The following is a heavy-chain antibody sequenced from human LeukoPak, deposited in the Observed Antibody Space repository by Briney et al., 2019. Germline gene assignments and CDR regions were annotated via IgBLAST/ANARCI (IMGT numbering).Heavy chain of an antibody. CDR2: ISYDGSNK. Sequence: GRSLRLSCAASGFTFSSYGMHWVRQAPGKGLEWVAVISYDGSNKYYADSVKGRFTISRDNSKNTLYLQMNSLRAEDTAVYYCAKILGGSSWYRAWVGYYYGMDVWAQGTTVTVSS. V-gene: IGHV3-30*18. D-gene: IGHD6-13*01. J-gene: IGHJ6*02. CDR3: AKILGGSSWYRAWVGYYYGMDV. CDR1: GFTFSSYG.